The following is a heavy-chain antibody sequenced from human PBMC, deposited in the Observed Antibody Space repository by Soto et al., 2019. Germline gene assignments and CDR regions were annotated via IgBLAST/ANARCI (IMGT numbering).Heavy chain of an antibody. J-gene: IGHJ4*02. Sequence: QVQLMQSGAEVKKPGASVKVSCKASGDTFPEYYIHWVRQAPEQGLEWMGTVNPSGGHTTYAQHFLGRVTMTRDTSTSTLYMELTSLTSEDTAVYYCARGGHVVVVTAALDYWGQGTLVTVSS. V-gene: IGHV1-46*01. D-gene: IGHD2-21*02. CDR3: ARGGHVVVVTAALDY. CDR2: VNPSGGHT. CDR1: GDTFPEYY.